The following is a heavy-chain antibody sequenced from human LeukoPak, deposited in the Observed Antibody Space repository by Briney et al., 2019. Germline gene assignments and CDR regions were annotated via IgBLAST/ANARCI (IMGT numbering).Heavy chain of an antibody. CDR3: ASSRDGYNYDAFAI. CDR1: GGSISSGSYY. J-gene: IGHJ3*02. Sequence: SQTLSLTCTVSGGSISSGSYYWSWIRQPAGKGLEWIGRIYTSGSTNYNPSLKSRVTISVDTSKNHFSLKLSSVTAADTAVYYCASSRDGYNYDAFAIWGQGTMVTVSS. V-gene: IGHV4-61*02. CDR2: IYTSGST. D-gene: IGHD5-24*01.